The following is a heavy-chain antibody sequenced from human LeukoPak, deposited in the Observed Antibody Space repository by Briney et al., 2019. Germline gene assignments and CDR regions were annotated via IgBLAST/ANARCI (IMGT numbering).Heavy chain of an antibody. J-gene: IGHJ6*03. CDR1: GGSIRNYY. D-gene: IGHD3-10*01. CDR3: ARVEEGYGSGRRENYYYYYMDV. V-gene: IGHV4-59*01. Sequence: SETLSLTCTVSGGSIRNYYWGWIRQPPGKGLEWIGYIHYSGSTNYNPPLKSRVTISVDTSKNQFSLKLSSVTAADTAVYYCARVEEGYGSGRRENYYYYYMDVWGKGTTVTLSS. CDR2: IHYSGST.